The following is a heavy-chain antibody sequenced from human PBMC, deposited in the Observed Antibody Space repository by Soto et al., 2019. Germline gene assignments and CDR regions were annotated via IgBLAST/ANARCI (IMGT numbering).Heavy chain of an antibody. CDR2: IYHSGST. CDR3: ARGGRRSPGMDV. V-gene: IGHV4-30-2*01. J-gene: IGHJ6*02. CDR1: GGSISSGGYS. Sequence: SETLSLTCAVSGGSISSGGYSWSWIRQPPGKGLEWIGYIYHSGSTYYNASLKSRVTISVDRSKNQFSLKLSSVTAADTAVYYCARGGRRSPGMDVWGQGTTVTVSS.